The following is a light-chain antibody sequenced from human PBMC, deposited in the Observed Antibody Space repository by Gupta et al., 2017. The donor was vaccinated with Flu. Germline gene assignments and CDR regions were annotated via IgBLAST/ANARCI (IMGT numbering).Light chain of an antibody. V-gene: IGKV1-39*01. J-gene: IGKJ1*01. CDR3: QQTDSAPRT. Sequence: DIQMTQSPFSLSASVGDRISITCRASQNIRNYLNWYQQRPGKAPKLLIYGISTLHSGVPSRFSGSGYGTDFTLTITSLQPEDFATYYCQQTDSAPRTFGQGTKVEIK. CDR2: GIS. CDR1: QNIRNY.